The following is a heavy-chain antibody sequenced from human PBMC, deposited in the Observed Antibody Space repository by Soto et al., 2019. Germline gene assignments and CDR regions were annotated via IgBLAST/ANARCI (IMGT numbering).Heavy chain of an antibody. V-gene: IGHV5-51*01. CDR3: ARRTNDWYYYYGMDV. J-gene: IGHJ6*02. CDR1: GYSFTSYW. CDR2: IYPGDSDT. Sequence: PGESLKISCKGSGYSFTSYWIGWVRQMPGKGLEWMGIIYPGDSDTRYSPSFQGQVTISADKSISTAYLQWSSLKASDTAMYYCARRTNDWYYYYGMDVWGQGTTVTVSS. D-gene: IGHD2-8*01.